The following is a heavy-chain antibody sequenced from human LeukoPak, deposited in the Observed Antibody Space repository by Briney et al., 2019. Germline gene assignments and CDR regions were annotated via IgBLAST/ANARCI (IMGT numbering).Heavy chain of an antibody. J-gene: IGHJ5*02. CDR3: ARKGLYCSSTSCYSWFDP. D-gene: IGHD2-2*01. Sequence: GGSLRLSCAASGFTFSSYAMHWVRQAPGKGLEYVSAISSNGGSTYYANSVKGRFTISRDNSKNTLYLQMGSLRAEDMAVYYCARKGLYCSSTSCYSWFDPWGQGTLVTVSS. CDR2: ISSNGGST. CDR1: GFTFSSYA. V-gene: IGHV3-64*01.